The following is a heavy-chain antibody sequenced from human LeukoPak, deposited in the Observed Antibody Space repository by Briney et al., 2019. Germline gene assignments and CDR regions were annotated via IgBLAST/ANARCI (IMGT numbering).Heavy chain of an antibody. CDR1: GGSISSSTYY. D-gene: IGHD3-22*01. J-gene: IGHJ4*02. CDR2: IYYSGST. Sequence: PSETLSLTCTVSGGSISSSTYYWGWIRQPPGKGLEWTGSIYYSGSTYYNPSLKSRVTISVDTSKNQFSLELRSVTAADTAVYYCARQPYYYDSSSYHSSFDYWGQGTLVTVSS. V-gene: IGHV4-39*01. CDR3: ARQPYYYDSSSYHSSFDY.